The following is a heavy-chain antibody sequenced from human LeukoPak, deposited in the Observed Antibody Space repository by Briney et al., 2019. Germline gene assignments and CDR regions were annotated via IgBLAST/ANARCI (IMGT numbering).Heavy chain of an antibody. J-gene: IGHJ2*01. D-gene: IGHD3-22*01. CDR3: ATTPGGDTTGYYPWYFDL. V-gene: IGHV3-11*04. CDR2: ISSSAATI. Sequence: PGGSLRLSCAASGFTFSDYYMSWIRQAPGKGLEWVSYISSSAATIYYADSVQGRFTISKDNAKSSLYLQMNGLRAEDTAMYYCATTPGGDTTGYYPWYFDLWGRGTLVTVSS. CDR1: GFTFSDYY.